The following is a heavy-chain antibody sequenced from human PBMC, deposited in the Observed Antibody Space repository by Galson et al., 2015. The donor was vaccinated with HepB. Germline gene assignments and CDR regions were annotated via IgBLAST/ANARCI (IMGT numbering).Heavy chain of an antibody. J-gene: IGHJ3*02. Sequence: SLRLSCAASGFTFSSYGMHWVRQAPGKGLEWVAVISYDGSNKYYADSVKGRLTISRDNSKNTLYLQMNSLRAEDTAVYYCAKDRITMFDAFDIWGQGTMVTVSS. CDR2: ISYDGSNK. CDR3: AKDRITMFDAFDI. CDR1: GFTFSSYG. D-gene: IGHD3-10*02. V-gene: IGHV3-30*18.